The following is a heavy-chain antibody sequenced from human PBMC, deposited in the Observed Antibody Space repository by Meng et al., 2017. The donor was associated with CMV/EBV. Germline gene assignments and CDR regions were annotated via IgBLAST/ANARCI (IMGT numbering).Heavy chain of an antibody. Sequence: SVKVSCKASGGTFSSYAISWVRQAPGQGLEWMGGIIPIFGTANYAQKFQGRVTITTDESTSTAYMELSSLRSEDTAVYYCASRHSSSSGNFDYWGQGTPVTVSS. J-gene: IGHJ4*02. D-gene: IGHD6-6*01. CDR2: IIPIFGTA. CDR1: GGTFSSYA. CDR3: ASRHSSSSGNFDY. V-gene: IGHV1-69*05.